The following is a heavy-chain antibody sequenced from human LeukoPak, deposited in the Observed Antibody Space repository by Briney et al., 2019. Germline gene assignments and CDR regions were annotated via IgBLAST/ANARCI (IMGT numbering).Heavy chain of an antibody. CDR1: GFTFSDYA. D-gene: IGHD6-19*01. J-gene: IGHJ4*02. Sequence: PGRSLRFSCIGSGFTFSDYAMSWVRQAPGKGLEWVGFIRNKANGGTADYAASVKGRFTISGDDSKTITYLQMNSLKAEDTAVYYCSRAYTSGWLGINDYWGQGALVTVSS. V-gene: IGHV3-49*04. CDR2: IRNKANGGTA. CDR3: SRAYTSGWLGINDY.